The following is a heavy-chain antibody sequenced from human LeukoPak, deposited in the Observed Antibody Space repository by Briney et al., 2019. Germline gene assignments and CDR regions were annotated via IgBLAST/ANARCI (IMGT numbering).Heavy chain of an antibody. CDR1: GYTFTGYY. CDR2: INPNSGGT. D-gene: IGHD3-3*01. Sequence: GASVKVSCKASGYTFTGYYMHWVRQAPGQGLEWMGWINPNSGGTNYAQKFQGRVTMTRDTSISTAYMELSRLRSDDTAVYYCAGTGLRFLTYYYMDVWGKGTTVTVSS. J-gene: IGHJ6*03. CDR3: AGTGLRFLTYYYMDV. V-gene: IGHV1-2*02.